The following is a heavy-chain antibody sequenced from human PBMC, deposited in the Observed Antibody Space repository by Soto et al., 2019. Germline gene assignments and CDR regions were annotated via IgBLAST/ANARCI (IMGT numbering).Heavy chain of an antibody. CDR3: ARTISSTPYYYYYMDV. J-gene: IGHJ6*03. Sequence: GGSLRLSCAASGFTFSSYWMSWVRQAPGKGLEWVANIRQDGSEKYYVDSVKGRFTISRDNAKNSPYLQMNSLRAEDTAVYYCARTISSTPYYYYYMDVWGKGTTVTVSS. CDR1: GFTFSSYW. D-gene: IGHD3-3*01. CDR2: IRQDGSEK. V-gene: IGHV3-7*01.